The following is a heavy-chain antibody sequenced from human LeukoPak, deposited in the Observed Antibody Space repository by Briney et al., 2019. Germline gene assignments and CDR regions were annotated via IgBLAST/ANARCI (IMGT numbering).Heavy chain of an antibody. CDR1: GFTFSNAW. J-gene: IGHJ4*02. CDR2: IKSKTDGGTT. Sequence: PGGSLRLSCAASGFTFSNAWMSWVRQAPGKGLEWVGRIKSKTDGGTTDYAAPVKGRFTISRDNSKNTLYLQMNSLRAEDTAVYYCAGTYCSSTSCYTVFDYWGQGTLVTVSS. V-gene: IGHV3-15*01. D-gene: IGHD2-2*02. CDR3: AGTYCSSTSCYTVFDY.